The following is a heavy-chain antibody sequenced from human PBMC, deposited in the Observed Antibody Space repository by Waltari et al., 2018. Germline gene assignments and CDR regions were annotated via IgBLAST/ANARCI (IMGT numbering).Heavy chain of an antibody. J-gene: IGHJ6*02. D-gene: IGHD3-9*01. CDR2: TNAGNGNT. Sequence: QVQLVQSGAEVQKPGASVKVSCKASGYTFSTYAIQWVRQPPGQGLEGMGWTNAGNGNTKDEQKFQGRVTSIRDTSASTVYMELSSLRSEDTAVYYCAREHDTLTGYSMDVWGQGTTVTVSS. CDR3: AREHDTLTGYSMDV. V-gene: IGHV1-3*01. CDR1: GYTFSTYA.